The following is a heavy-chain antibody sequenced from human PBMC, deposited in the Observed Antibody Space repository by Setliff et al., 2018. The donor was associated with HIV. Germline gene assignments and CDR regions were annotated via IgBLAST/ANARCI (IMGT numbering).Heavy chain of an antibody. Sequence: PSETLSLTCAVYGGSFSGFYWNWIRQAPGKGLEWIGEINHSRRTKYNPSLKSLVTISVDTSKNQFSLKLSSVTAADTAFYYCARGFSGDYLFTGYLDVWGKGTTVTVSS. J-gene: IGHJ6*03. CDR2: INHSRRT. V-gene: IGHV4-34*01. D-gene: IGHD3-22*01. CDR3: ARGFSGDYLFTGYLDV. CDR1: GGSFSGFY.